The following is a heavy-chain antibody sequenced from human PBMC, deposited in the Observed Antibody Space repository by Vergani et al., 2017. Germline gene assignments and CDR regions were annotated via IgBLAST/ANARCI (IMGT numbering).Heavy chain of an antibody. CDR3: ARDRGYYGSGSYYPKYYYYGMDV. Sequence: QVQLVESGGGVVQPGRSLRLSCAASGFTFSSYGMHWVRQAPGKGLEWVAVIWYDGSNKYYADSVKGRFTISRDNSKNTLYLQMNSLRAEDTAVYYCARDRGYYGSGSYYPKYYYYGMDVWGQGTTVTVSS. D-gene: IGHD3-10*01. CDR1: GFTFSSYG. CDR2: IWYDGSNK. J-gene: IGHJ6*02. V-gene: IGHV3-33*01.